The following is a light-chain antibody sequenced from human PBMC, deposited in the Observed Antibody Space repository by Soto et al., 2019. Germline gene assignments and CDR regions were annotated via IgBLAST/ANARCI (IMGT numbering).Light chain of an antibody. CDR3: QQYNNWPPIT. CDR1: QSISSRH. Sequence: EIVLTQSPGTLSLSPGERATLSCRASQSISSRHLAWYQQKPGQAPRLLIYGASARATGIPARFTGSGSGTEFTLTISSLQSEDFAVYYCQQYNNWPPITFGQGTRLEIK. CDR2: GAS. V-gene: IGKV3-15*01. J-gene: IGKJ5*01.